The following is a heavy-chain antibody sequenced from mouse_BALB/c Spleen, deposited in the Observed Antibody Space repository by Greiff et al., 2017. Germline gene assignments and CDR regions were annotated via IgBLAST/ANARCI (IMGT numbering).Heavy chain of an antibody. CDR3: ARVDGYPWFAY. CDR1: GFSLTSYG. Sequence: VMLVESGPGLVQPSQSLSITCTVSGFSLTSYGVHWVRQSPGKGLEWLGVIWSGGSTDYNAAFISRLSISKDNSKSQVFFKMNSLQANDTAIYYCARVDGYPWFAYWGQGTLVTVSA. CDR2: IWSGGST. J-gene: IGHJ3*01. D-gene: IGHD2-3*01. V-gene: IGHV2-2*02.